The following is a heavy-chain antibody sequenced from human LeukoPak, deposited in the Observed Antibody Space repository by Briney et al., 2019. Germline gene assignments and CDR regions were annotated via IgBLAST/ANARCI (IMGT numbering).Heavy chain of an antibody. D-gene: IGHD6-13*01. CDR1: GFTFSNYW. CDR3: ARYRAAIGATGYYFDY. V-gene: IGHV3-7*04. CDR2: IKQDGSEK. Sequence: GGSLRLSCAASGFTFSNYWMSWVRQAPGKGLEWVANIKQDGSEKYYVGSVKGRFTISRDNAKNSLYLQMNSLRDEDTAVYYCARYRAAIGATGYYFDYRGQGTLVTVSS. J-gene: IGHJ4*02.